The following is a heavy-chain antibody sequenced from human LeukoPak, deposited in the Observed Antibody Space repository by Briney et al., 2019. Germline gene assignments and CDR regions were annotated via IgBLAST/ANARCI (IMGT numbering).Heavy chain of an antibody. D-gene: IGHD2-2*03. J-gene: IGHJ3*02. Sequence: GGSLRLSCAASGFTFSSHAMSWVRQAPGKGLEWVSTIPGSGFTTYYADSMKGRFTISRDNSKNTLYLQMDSLRADDTAVYFCARGLDIGIRGAFDIWGQGTMVTVSS. CDR1: GFTFSSHA. V-gene: IGHV3-23*01. CDR3: ARGLDIGIRGAFDI. CDR2: IPGSGFTT.